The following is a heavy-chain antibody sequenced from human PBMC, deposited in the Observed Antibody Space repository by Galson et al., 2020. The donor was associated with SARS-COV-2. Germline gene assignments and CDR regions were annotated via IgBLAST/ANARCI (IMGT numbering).Heavy chain of an antibody. Sequence: SETLSLTCTVSGGSISSSSYYWGWIRQPPGKGLEWIGSIYYSGSTYYNPSLKSRVTISVDTSKNQFSLKLSSVTATDTAVYYCAREDLYSGSLFDYWGQGTLVTVSS. J-gene: IGHJ4*02. CDR2: IYYSGST. CDR1: GGSISSSSYY. CDR3: AREDLYSGSLFDY. V-gene: IGHV4-39*07. D-gene: IGHD1-26*01.